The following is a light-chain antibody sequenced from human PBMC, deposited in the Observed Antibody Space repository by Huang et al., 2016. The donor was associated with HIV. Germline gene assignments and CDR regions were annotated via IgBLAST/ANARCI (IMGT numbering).Light chain of an antibody. CDR2: WAS. J-gene: IGKJ1*01. V-gene: IGKV4-1*01. CDR3: QQYYSTPVG. Sequence: DIVLTQSPDSLAVSLGERATINCKSSQSILSPSNNKHYLAWYQQKPGQPPKLLIYWASTRESGVPDRFSGSGFETDVTLTISSLQAEDVAVYYCQQYYSTPVGFGQGTKVEI. CDR1: QSILSPSNNKHY.